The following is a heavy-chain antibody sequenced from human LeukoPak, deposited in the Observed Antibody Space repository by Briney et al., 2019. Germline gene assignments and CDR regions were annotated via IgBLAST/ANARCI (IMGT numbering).Heavy chain of an antibody. CDR3: AKDSYYDYVWGSYRYTNQFDS. Sequence: GGSLRLSCAASGFTFSSYGMSWVRQAPGKGLEWVSGISSSGGSIYYADSVKGRFTISRDNSKNTLYLQMNSLRAEDTAVYYCAKDSYYDYVWGSYRYTNQFDSWGQGTLVTVSS. CDR2: ISSSGGSI. CDR1: GFTFSSYG. D-gene: IGHD3-16*02. V-gene: IGHV3-23*01. J-gene: IGHJ4*02.